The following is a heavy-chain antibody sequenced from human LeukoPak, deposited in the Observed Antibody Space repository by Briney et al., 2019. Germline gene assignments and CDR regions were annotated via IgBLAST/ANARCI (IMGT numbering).Heavy chain of an antibody. V-gene: IGHV4-59*01. Sequence: PSEPLSLPCTVSGGSINSYYGSWIRQPPGEGLEWIGYICYSGSTNYNPSHKSRVTIAVDASKNQFSLKLSPVTAADTAVYYCARVDWNWYFDLWGRGTLVTVSS. CDR2: ICYSGST. CDR3: ARVDWNWYFDL. CDR1: GGSINSYY. J-gene: IGHJ2*01. D-gene: IGHD3-9*01.